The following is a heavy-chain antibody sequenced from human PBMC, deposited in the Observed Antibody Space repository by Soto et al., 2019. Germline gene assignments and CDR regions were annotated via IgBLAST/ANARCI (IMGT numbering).Heavy chain of an antibody. Sequence: EVQLVESGGGLVKPGGSLRLSCAASGFTFSSYSMNWVRQAPGKGLEWVSSISSSSSYIYYADSVKGRFTISRDNAKNSLYLQMNSLRSEDTAVYYCARDYLSSADRGAIDIWGQGTMVTVSS. CDR1: GFTFSSYS. J-gene: IGHJ3*02. CDR2: ISSSSSYI. D-gene: IGHD3-10*01. CDR3: ARDYLSSADRGAIDI. V-gene: IGHV3-21*01.